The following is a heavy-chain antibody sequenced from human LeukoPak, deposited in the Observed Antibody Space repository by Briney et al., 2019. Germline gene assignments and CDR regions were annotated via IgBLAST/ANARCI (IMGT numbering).Heavy chain of an antibody. Sequence: GGSLRLSCAASGFTFSSYSMNWVRQAPGKGLEWVSYISSSSSTIYYADSVKGRFTVSRDNAKNSLYLQMNSLRDEDTAVYYCARVGLDKVPIAAAGQGAFDIWGQGTMVTVSS. V-gene: IGHV3-48*02. CDR2: ISSSSSTI. CDR3: ARVGLDKVPIAAAGQGAFDI. J-gene: IGHJ3*02. D-gene: IGHD6-13*01. CDR1: GFTFSSYS.